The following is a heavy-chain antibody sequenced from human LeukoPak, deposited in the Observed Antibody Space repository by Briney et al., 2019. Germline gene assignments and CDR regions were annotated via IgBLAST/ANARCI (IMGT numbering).Heavy chain of an antibody. CDR1: GFTFSSYS. J-gene: IGHJ4*02. D-gene: IGHD3-22*01. V-gene: IGHV4-34*01. Sequence: GSLRLSCAASGFTFSSYSMNWIRQPPGKGLEWIGEINHSGSTNYNPSLKSRVTISVDTSKNQFSLKLSSVTAADTAVYYCASGENYYDSSGYYPGYYFDYWGQGTLVTVSS. CDR3: ASGENYYDSSGYYPGYYFDY. CDR2: INHSGST.